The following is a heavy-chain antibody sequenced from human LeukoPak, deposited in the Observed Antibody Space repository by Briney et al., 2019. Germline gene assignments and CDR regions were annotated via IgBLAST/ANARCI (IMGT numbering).Heavy chain of an antibody. V-gene: IGHV4-59*01. Sequence: SETLSLTCTVSGGSISSYYWSWIRQPPGKGLEWIGYIYYSGSANYNPSLKSRVTISVDTSKNQFSLKLSSVTAADTAVYYCAGRDYYDSSGYHDAFDIWGQGTMVTVSS. J-gene: IGHJ3*02. D-gene: IGHD3-22*01. CDR1: GGSISSYY. CDR2: IYYSGSA. CDR3: AGRDYYDSSGYHDAFDI.